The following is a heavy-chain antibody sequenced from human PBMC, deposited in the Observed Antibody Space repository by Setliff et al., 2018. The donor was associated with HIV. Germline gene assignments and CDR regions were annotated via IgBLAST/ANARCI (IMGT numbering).Heavy chain of an antibody. Sequence: ASVKVSCKASGYSFTDYYMHWVRQAPGQGLEWMGWINPNRGGTNYTQKFQGRVTMTRDTSITTAYMELSRVRSEDTAVYYCARGKGVGGVVITGGLDVWGKGTTVTVSS. J-gene: IGHJ6*04. CDR3: ARGKGVGGVVITGGLDV. CDR1: GYSFTDYY. V-gene: IGHV1-2*02. D-gene: IGHD3-10*01. CDR2: INPNRGGT.